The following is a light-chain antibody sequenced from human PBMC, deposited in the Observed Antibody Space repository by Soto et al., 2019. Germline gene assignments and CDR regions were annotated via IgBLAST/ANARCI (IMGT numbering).Light chain of an antibody. CDR3: QSYDSSLSGYVI. CDR1: SSNIGAGFE. V-gene: IGLV1-40*01. J-gene: IGLJ2*01. CDR2: TNI. Sequence: QSVLTQPPSVSAAPGQMVTISCTGSSSNIGAGFEVHWYQQLPGTAPKLLIYTNINRPSGVPDRFSGSRSGTSASLAITGLQAEDEADYYCQSYDSSLSGYVIFGGGTKVTVL.